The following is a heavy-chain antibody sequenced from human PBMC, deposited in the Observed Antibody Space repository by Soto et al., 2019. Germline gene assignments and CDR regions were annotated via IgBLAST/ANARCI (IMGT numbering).Heavy chain of an antibody. CDR1: GYTFTSYT. CDR2: LNAGKGNT. CDR3: GRATSWWYFDL. J-gene: IGHJ2*01. Sequence: QVQLVQSGADEKKPGASVKVSCLASGYTFTSYTMHWVRQAPGQRLEWMGWLNAGKGNTKYSQKCQARVTMTRDTSASTAQRVLGSLRSEDTAVYDCGRATSWWYFDLWGRGPLVTVS. V-gene: IGHV1-3*05.